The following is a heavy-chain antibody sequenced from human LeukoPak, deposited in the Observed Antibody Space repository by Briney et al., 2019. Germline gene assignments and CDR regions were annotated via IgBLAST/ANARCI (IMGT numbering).Heavy chain of an antibody. CDR1: GFSFSSYS. Sequence: GGSLRLSCGASGFSFSSYSVNWVRQAPGRGLEWVSYISRGSGTIYYADSVKGRFTISRDNAKNSLYLQMNSLRAEDTAVYYCARDSVQDSYYYYMDVWGKGTTVTVSS. V-gene: IGHV3-48*01. CDR2: ISRGSGTI. J-gene: IGHJ6*03. CDR3: ARDSVQDSYYYYMDV. D-gene: IGHD1-1*01.